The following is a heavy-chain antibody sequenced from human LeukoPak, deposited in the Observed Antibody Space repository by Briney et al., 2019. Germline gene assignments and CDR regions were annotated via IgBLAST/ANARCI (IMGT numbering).Heavy chain of an antibody. Sequence: SETLSLTCTVSGYSISSGYYWGWIGQPPGKGLEWIGSMYHRGSTYYNPSLKSRVTISVDTSKNQFSLKLSSVTAADTAVYYCAREPYYDILPGYYISDYWGQGTLVTVSS. CDR1: GYSISSGYY. V-gene: IGHV4-38-2*02. D-gene: IGHD3-9*01. CDR3: AREPYYDILPGYYISDY. J-gene: IGHJ4*02. CDR2: MYHRGST.